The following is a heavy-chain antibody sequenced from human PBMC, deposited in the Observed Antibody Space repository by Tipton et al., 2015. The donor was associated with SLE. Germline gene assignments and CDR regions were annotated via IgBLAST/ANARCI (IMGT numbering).Heavy chain of an antibody. V-gene: IGHV3-30-3*01. Sequence: SLRLSCAASGFTFSNYAMHWVRQAPGRGLEWVAVISYDGTNKYYADSVKGRFTISRHNSKNTLYLQMNSLRAEDTAVYYCAKTSKEIAARDYWGQGTLVTVSS. CDR3: AKTSKEIAARDY. J-gene: IGHJ4*02. D-gene: IGHD6-6*01. CDR2: ISYDGTNK. CDR1: GFTFSNYA.